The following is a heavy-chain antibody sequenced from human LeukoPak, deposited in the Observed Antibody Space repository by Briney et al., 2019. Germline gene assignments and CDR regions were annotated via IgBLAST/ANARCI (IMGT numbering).Heavy chain of an antibody. J-gene: IGHJ4*02. CDR2: INHSGST. Sequence: PSETLSLTCTVSGGFISSGRYYWGWIRQPPGMGLEWIGEINHSGSTNYNPSLKSRVTISVDTSKKQFSLKLSSVTAADTAVYYCARHYYDSSGYYPLYFDYWGQGTLVTVSS. V-gene: IGHV4-39*01. D-gene: IGHD3-22*01. CDR1: GGFISSGRYY. CDR3: ARHYYDSSGYYPLYFDY.